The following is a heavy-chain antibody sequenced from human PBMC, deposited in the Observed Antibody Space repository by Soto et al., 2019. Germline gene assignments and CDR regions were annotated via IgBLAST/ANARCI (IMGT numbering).Heavy chain of an antibody. V-gene: IGHV1-69*12. J-gene: IGHJ6*04. D-gene: IGHD5-12*01. CDR1: GGTFSSYA. Sequence: QVQLVQSGAEVKKPGSSVKVSCKASGGTFSSYAISWVRQAPGQGLEWMGGIIPIFGTANYAQKFKGRVTNTADESTSTAYMELSSLRSEDTAVYYCAKPGYEFGYYYGMDVWGKGTTVTVSS. CDR2: IIPIFGTA. CDR3: AKPGYEFGYYYGMDV.